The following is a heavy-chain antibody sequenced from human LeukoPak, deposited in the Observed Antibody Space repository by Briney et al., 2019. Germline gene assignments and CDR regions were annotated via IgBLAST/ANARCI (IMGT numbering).Heavy chain of an antibody. Sequence: GGSLRLPCATSGFTFSNYGMHWVGQAPVKGLEWVAVIWFDGINKNYAGSVKCRFTISRDNSKNTVYLQMNSLRVEDTAIYYCTKGEAWLATYNWIDPCGQGTLVTVSS. CDR3: TKGEAWLATYNWIDP. V-gene: IGHV3-33*06. CDR2: IWFDGINK. CDR1: GFTFSNYG. D-gene: IGHD6-19*01. J-gene: IGHJ5*02.